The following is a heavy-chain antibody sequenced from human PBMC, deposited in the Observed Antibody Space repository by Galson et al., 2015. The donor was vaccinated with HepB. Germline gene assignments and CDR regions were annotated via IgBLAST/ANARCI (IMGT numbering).Heavy chain of an antibody. CDR2: ISSRSDTI. Sequence: SLRLSCAASGFTFSTYTMNWVRQAPGKGLEWVSYISSRSDTIYYADSVKGRFTISRDNAKNSLYLQMNSLRAEDTAVYYCARVGKYCRSASCAHCDYWGQGTLVAVSS. CDR1: GFTFSTYT. D-gene: IGHD2-2*01. J-gene: IGHJ4*02. V-gene: IGHV3-48*01. CDR3: ARVGKYCRSASCAHCDY.